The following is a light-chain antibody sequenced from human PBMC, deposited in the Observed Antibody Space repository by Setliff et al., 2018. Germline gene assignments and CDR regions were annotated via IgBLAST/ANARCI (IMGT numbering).Light chain of an antibody. Sequence: QSALTQPASVSGSPGQSVTISCTGTNNDVGAYNYVSWYQQHPGKAPKFMIYDVSKRPSGASDRFSGSKSGNTASLTISGLQAEDEADYYCCSYAGGSTYVFGTGTKVTVL. V-gene: IGLV2-23*02. CDR3: CSYAGGSTYV. J-gene: IGLJ1*01. CDR2: DVS. CDR1: NNDVGAYNY.